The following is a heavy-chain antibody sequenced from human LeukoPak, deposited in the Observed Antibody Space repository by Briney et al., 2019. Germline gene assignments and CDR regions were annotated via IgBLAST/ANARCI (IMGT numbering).Heavy chain of an antibody. J-gene: IGHJ4*02. D-gene: IGHD6-13*01. V-gene: IGHV3-64D*09. CDR3: VKSPHASSSYFGY. CDR2: INSNGDIT. CDR1: GFTFSDYY. Sequence: GGSLRLSCAASGFTFSDYYMSWVRQAPGKGLEYVSAINSNGDITDYADSVKGRFTISRDNSKNTLYLQMSSLRAADTAIYYCVKSPHASSSYFGYWGQGTLVTVSS.